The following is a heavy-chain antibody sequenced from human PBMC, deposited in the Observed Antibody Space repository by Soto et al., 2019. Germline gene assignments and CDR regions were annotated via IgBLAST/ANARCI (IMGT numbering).Heavy chain of an antibody. V-gene: IGHV3-30*18. CDR2: ISYDGSNK. J-gene: IGHJ6*02. CDR3: AKDTSGREVVASRHHYYYYYGMDV. D-gene: IGHD2-15*01. Sequence: GGSLRLSCAASGFTFSSYGMHWVRQAPGKGLEWVAVISYDGSNKYYADSVKGRFTISRDNSKNTLYLQMNSLRAEDTAVYYCAKDTSGREVVASRHHYYYYYGMDVWGQGTTVTVSS. CDR1: GFTFSSYG.